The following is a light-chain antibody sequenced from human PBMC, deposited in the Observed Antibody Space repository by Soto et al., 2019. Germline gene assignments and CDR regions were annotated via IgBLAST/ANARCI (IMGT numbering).Light chain of an antibody. Sequence: EIVMTQSPATLSVSPGERATLSCRASHSVRSNLAWYQQKPGQAPRLLIYGASTRATGIPASFSGSGSGTDFTLTISSLQSEDFAVYYCQQYDNWPRTFGQGTKVEIK. V-gene: IGKV3-15*01. J-gene: IGKJ1*01. CDR1: HSVRSN. CDR3: QQYDNWPRT. CDR2: GAS.